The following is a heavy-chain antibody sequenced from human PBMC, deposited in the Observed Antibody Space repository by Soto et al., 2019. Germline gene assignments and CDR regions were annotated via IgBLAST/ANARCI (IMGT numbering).Heavy chain of an antibody. V-gene: IGHV3-21*06. CDR2: ISSTTNYI. CDR1: GFTYTRYS. J-gene: IGHJ4*02. Sequence: GGSLRLSCAASGFTYTRYSMNWVRQAPGKGLEWVSSISSTTNYIYYGDSMKGRFTISRDNAKNSLYLEMNSLRAEDTAAYYCARESEDLTSNFDYWGQGTLVTVSS. CDR3: ARESEDLTSNFDY.